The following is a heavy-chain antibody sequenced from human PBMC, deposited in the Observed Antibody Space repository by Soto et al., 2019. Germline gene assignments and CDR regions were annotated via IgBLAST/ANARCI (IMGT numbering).Heavy chain of an antibody. CDR3: ARIYCTTTTCDSWFDP. J-gene: IGHJ5*02. D-gene: IGHD2-2*01. V-gene: IGHV5-10-1*01. Sequence: PGESLKISCTGFGYTFTTFWISWVLHMPGKGLEWMGRIDPGDTYATYSPAFQGHVTISADKATSTAYLQWSSLKASGTAMYYCARIYCTTTTCDSWFDPWGQGTLVTVSS. CDR1: GYTFTTFW. CDR2: IDPGDTYA.